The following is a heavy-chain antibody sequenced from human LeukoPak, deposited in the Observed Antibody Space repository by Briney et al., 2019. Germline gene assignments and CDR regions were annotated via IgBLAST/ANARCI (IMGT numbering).Heavy chain of an antibody. CDR2: INPNSGGT. CDR3: ARGEMGGAFDY. D-gene: IGHD3-16*01. Sequence: ASVKVSCTASGYSFSDFYIHWLRQAPGQGLEWLGWINPNSGGTNFAQYFQGRVTMTRDTSTSTVYMELSSLRSDDTAVYYCARGEMGGAFDYWGQGTLVTVSS. CDR1: GYSFSDFY. J-gene: IGHJ4*02. V-gene: IGHV1-2*02.